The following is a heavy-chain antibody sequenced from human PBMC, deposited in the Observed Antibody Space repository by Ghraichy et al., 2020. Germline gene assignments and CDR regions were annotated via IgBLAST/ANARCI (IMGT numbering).Heavy chain of an antibody. J-gene: IGHJ4*02. CDR1: GFTFSSYW. CDR3: ARDRGRSMRSNHDY. CDR2: IKQDGSEK. D-gene: IGHD1-14*01. V-gene: IGHV3-7*01. Sequence: GGSLRLSCAASGFTFSSYWMSWVRQAPGKGLEWVANIKQDGSEKYYVDSVKGRFTISRDNAKNSLYLQMNSLRAEDTAVYYCARDRGRSMRSNHDYWGQGTLVTVSS.